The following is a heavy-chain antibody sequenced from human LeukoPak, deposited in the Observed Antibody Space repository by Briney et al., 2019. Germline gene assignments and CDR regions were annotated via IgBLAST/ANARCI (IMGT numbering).Heavy chain of an antibody. Sequence: PSGTLSLTCGVSGGSITSTNWWSWVRQPPGQGLEWIGEVSLSGLTNYNPSLNSRVIMALDTSKNHLSLNLTSVTAADTAVYYCSRENGAFSPFDYWGQGTLVTVPS. D-gene: IGHD2-8*01. J-gene: IGHJ4*02. CDR2: VSLSGLT. CDR1: GGSITSTNW. V-gene: IGHV4-4*02. CDR3: SRENGAFSPFDY.